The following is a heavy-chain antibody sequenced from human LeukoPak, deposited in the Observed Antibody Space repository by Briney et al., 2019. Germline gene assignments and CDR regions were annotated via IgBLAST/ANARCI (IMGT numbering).Heavy chain of an antibody. J-gene: IGHJ6*03. CDR3: ARLRYNDFWSGSWKFYYSMDV. Sequence: GGSLRLSCAASGFTFSSYAMSWVRQAPGKGLEWVSAISGSGGSTYYAVSVKGRFTISRDNSKNTLYLQMNSLRAEDTAVYYCARLRYNDFWSGSWKFYYSMDVWGKGTTVTVSS. V-gene: IGHV3-23*01. D-gene: IGHD3-3*01. CDR1: GFTFSSYA. CDR2: ISGSGGST.